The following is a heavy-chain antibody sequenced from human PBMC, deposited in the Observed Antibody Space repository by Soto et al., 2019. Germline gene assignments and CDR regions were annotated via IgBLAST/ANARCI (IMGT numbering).Heavy chain of an antibody. CDR2: IWYDGNNK. CDR1: GFTFSSYG. D-gene: IGHD3-9*01. CDR3: AKPFSFTYYDILTGYPPIDY. Sequence: GGSLRLSCAASGFTFSSYGMHWVRQAPGKGLEWVAVIWYDGNNKYYADSVKGRFTISRDNSKNTLYLQMNSLRAEDTAVYYCAKPFSFTYYDILTGYPPIDYWGQGTLVTVSS. J-gene: IGHJ4*02. V-gene: IGHV3-33*06.